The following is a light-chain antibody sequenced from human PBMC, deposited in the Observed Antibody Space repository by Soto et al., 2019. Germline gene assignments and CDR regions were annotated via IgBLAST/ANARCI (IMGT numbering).Light chain of an antibody. Sequence: QSALTQPASVSGSPGQSITISCTGTSSNVGAYNYVSWYQQHPGKAPKFMIFEVSHRPSGVFNRFSGSKSGNTASLTISGLQVEGGGEYYRRSFTKSRNLVFRRGAKLTVL. CDR1: SSNVGAYNY. V-gene: IGLV2-14*01. CDR3: RSFTKSRNLV. CDR2: EVS. J-gene: IGLJ3*02.